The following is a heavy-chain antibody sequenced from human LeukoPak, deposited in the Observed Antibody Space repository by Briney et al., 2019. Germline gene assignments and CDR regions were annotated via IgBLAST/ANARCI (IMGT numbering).Heavy chain of an antibody. D-gene: IGHD4-23*01. V-gene: IGHV1-69*04. Sequence: SVKVSCKASGGTFSSYAISWVRQAPGQGLEWMGRIIPILGIANYAQKFQGRVTITADKSTSTAYMELSSLRSEYTAVYYCARQTVVTLSAFDIWGQGTMVTVSS. CDR2: IIPILGIA. J-gene: IGHJ3*02. CDR1: GGTFSSYA. CDR3: ARQTVVTLSAFDI.